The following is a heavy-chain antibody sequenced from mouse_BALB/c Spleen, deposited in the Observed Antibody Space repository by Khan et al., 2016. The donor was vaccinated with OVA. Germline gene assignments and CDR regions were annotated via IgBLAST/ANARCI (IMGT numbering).Heavy chain of an antibody. J-gene: IGHJ2*01. D-gene: IGHD1-3*01. V-gene: IGHV2-9*02. CDR2: IWAGGST. Sequence: QVQLKQSGPGLVAPSQSLSITCTVSGFSLTSYGVHWVRQPPGKGLEWLGVIWAGGSTNYNSALMSRLSISKDNSKSQVFLKKNSLQTDDTAVYYCARLEDIWGQGTTLTVSS. CDR1: GFSLTSYG. CDR3: ARLEDI.